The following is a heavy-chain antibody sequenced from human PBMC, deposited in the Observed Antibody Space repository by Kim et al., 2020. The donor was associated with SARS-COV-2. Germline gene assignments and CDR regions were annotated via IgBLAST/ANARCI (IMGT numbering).Heavy chain of an antibody. V-gene: IGHV7-4-1*02. CDR3: ARDYYDIRDSSGQYTWFDP. J-gene: IGHJ5*02. CDR2: INTNTGIP. D-gene: IGHD3-22*01. Sequence: ASVKVSCKASGYIFTTYSINWVRQAPGQGLEWMGWINTNTGIPTYAQGLTGRFVFSVDTSVSTAYLQLSSLKAEDTAVYYCARDYYDIRDSSGQYTWFDP. CDR1: GYIFTTYS.